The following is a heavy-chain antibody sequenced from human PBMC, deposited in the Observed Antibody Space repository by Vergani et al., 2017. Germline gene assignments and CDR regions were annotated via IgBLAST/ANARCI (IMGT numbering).Heavy chain of an antibody. J-gene: IGHJ4*02. CDR2: INPSGGHT. V-gene: IGHV1-46*03. D-gene: IGHD3-9*01. CDR3: ARGDYGNIAGYRY. Sequence: QVQVVQSGADVKKSGASVTVSCKTSGYTFSNYYMHWVRQAPGQGLEWMGLINPSGGHTNYAQKFQGRVTMTRDTSTTTVYMGVSSMSSEDTAIEYCARGDYGNIAGYRYLGQGTLVNVSA. CDR1: GYTFSNYY.